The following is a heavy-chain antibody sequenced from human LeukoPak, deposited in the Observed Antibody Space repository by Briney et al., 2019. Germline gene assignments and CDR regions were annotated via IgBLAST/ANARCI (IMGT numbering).Heavy chain of an antibody. CDR2: ISYDGSNI. CDR3: ARETSGSAGY. Sequence: GSLRLSCAASGFTFSSYAMHWVRQAPGKGLEWVAVISYDGSNIHYSDSVKGRFTISRDNSKNTLYLQMNSLRAGDTAVYYCARETSGSAGYWGQGTLVTVSS. D-gene: IGHD5-12*01. V-gene: IGHV3-30*14. CDR1: GFTFSSYA. J-gene: IGHJ4*02.